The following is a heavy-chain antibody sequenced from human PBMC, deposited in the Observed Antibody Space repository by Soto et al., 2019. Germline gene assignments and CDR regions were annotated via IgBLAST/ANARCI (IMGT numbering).Heavy chain of an antibody. CDR1: GFTLSDYW. J-gene: IGHJ6*03. D-gene: IGHD2-21*02. CDR3: AREKKTEVTQAPAFMAV. CDR2: IRSDGGT. Sequence: GGALRLSCAASGFTLSDYWMHWVRQAPGKGLVWVSRIRSDGGTNYADSVKGRFTVSRDNAKNTLYLQMDSLRAEDSAVYYCAREKKTEVTQAPAFMAVWGKGTTVTVPS. V-gene: IGHV3-74*01.